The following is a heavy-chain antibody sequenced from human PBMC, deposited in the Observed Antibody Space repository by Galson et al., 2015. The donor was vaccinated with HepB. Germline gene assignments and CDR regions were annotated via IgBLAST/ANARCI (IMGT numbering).Heavy chain of an antibody. CDR1: GFTFSSYS. D-gene: IGHD3-10*01. V-gene: IGHV3-21*01. CDR3: ARDREVRGVINYYYGMDV. Sequence: SLRLSCAASGFTFSSYSVNWVRQAPGKGLEWVSSISSSSTYIYYADSVKGRFTISRDNAKNSLYLQMNSLRAEDTAVYFCARDREVRGVINYYYGMDVWGLGTMVTVSS. CDR2: ISSSSTYI. J-gene: IGHJ6*02.